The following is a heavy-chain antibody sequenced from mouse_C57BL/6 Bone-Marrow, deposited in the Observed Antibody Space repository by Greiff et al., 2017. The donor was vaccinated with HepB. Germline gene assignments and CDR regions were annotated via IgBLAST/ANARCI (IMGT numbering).Heavy chain of an antibody. Sequence: EVQGVESGGGLVKPGGSLKLSCAASGFTFSSYAMSWVRQTPEKRLEWVATISDGGSYTYYPDNVKGRFTISRDNAKNNLYLQMSHLKSEDTAMYYCAREGMVTSWFAYWGQGTLVTVSA. CDR2: ISDGGSYT. V-gene: IGHV5-4*01. CDR3: AREGMVTSWFAY. CDR1: GFTFSSYA. D-gene: IGHD2-2*01. J-gene: IGHJ3*01.